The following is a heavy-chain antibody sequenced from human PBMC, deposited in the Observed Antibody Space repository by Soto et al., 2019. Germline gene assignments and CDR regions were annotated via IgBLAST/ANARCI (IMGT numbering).Heavy chain of an antibody. CDR2: ISGSGGST. J-gene: IGHJ6*02. Sequence: PGGSLRLSCAASGFTFSSYAMSWVRQAPGKGLEWVSAISGSGGSTYYADSVKGRFTISRDNAKNSLYLQMNSLRAEDTAVYYCAKSPVGGVGYGMDVWGQGTTVTVSS. CDR1: GFTFSSYA. CDR3: AKSPVGGVGYGMDV. V-gene: IGHV3-23*01. D-gene: IGHD1-26*01.